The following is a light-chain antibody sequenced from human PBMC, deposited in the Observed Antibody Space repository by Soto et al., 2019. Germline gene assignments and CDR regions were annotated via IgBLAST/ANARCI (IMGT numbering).Light chain of an antibody. CDR1: SSDVGSYNL. V-gene: IGLV2-23*02. CDR3: CSYAGSSTPYV. Sequence: QCVLTQRASVSWSPGQSITISCTGTSSDVGSYNLVSWYQQHPGKAPKLMIYEVSKRPSGVSNRFSGSKSGNTASLTISGLQAEDEADYYCCSYAGSSTPYVFGTGTKVTVL. CDR2: EVS. J-gene: IGLJ1*01.